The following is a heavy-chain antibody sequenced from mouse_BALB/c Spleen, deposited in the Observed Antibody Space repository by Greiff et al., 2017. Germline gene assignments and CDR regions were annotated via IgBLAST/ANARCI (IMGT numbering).Heavy chain of an antibody. CDR1: GYSITSDYA. CDR3: ASTPLRFAY. J-gene: IGHJ3*01. V-gene: IGHV3-2*02. Sequence: EVKLMESGPGLVKPSQSLSLTCTVTGYSITSDYAWNWIRQFPGNKLEWMGYISYSGSTSYNPSLKSRISITRDTSKNQFFLQLNSVTTEDTATYYCASTPLRFAYWGQGTLVTVSA. CDR2: ISYSGST.